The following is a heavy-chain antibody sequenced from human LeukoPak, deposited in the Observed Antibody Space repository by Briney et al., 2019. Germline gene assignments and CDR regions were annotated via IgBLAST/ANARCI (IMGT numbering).Heavy chain of an antibody. D-gene: IGHD2-2*02. Sequence: PGGSLRLSCAASGTYWMHWVRQAPGKGLVWVSHINSDGSWTGYADSVKGRFTISKDNSKNTLYLQMNSLRAEDTAVYYCARGPGYNYFDYWGQGTLVTVSS. CDR2: INSDGSWT. V-gene: IGHV3-74*01. CDR3: ARGPGYNYFDY. J-gene: IGHJ4*02. CDR1: GTYW.